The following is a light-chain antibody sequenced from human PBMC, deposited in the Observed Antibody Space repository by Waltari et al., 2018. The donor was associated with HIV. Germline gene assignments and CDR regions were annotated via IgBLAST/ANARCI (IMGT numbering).Light chain of an antibody. CDR2: DVN. Sequence: QSALTQPRSLSGSPGQSITISCSGTISDVGAYNYVSWYQQHPGKAPKSIVFDVNERPSGVPDRFSGSKSGNTASLTIAGLQAEDEADYYCSSYAGSSIYVIFGGGTKLTVL. CDR3: SSYAGSSIYVI. V-gene: IGLV2-11*01. J-gene: IGLJ2*01. CDR1: ISDVGAYNY.